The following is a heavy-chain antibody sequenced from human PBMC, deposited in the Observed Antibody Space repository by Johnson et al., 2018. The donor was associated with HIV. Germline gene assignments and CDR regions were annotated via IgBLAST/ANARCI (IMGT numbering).Heavy chain of an antibody. J-gene: IGHJ3*02. Sequence: VQLVESGGAVVQPGGSLRLSCAASGFTFDDYAMHWVRQAPGNGLEWVSLISLDGGSTYYGDSVKGRFTVSRDNSKNSLYLQMNSLRTEDTALYYCAKGGDTTGYDSFDIWGQGTMVTVSS. CDR3: AKGGDTTGYDSFDI. V-gene: IGHV3-43D*03. CDR1: GFTFDDYA. D-gene: IGHD1-26*01. CDR2: ISLDGGST.